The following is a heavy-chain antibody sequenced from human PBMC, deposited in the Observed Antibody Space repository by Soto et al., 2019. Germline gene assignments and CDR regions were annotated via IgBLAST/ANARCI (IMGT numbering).Heavy chain of an antibody. CDR1: GGSISSGGYY. J-gene: IGHJ4*02. CDR3: ARDRGGYSYDN. V-gene: IGHV4-31*01. CDR2: IYYSGST. D-gene: IGHD5-18*01. Sequence: QVQLQESGPGLVKPSQTLSLTCTVSGGSISSGGYYWSWIRQHPGKGLEWIGYIYYSGSTYYNPSTKRTVTITVDTSKSPFSLNLSSVTAADTAVYYCARDRGGYSYDNWGQVTLVPVSS.